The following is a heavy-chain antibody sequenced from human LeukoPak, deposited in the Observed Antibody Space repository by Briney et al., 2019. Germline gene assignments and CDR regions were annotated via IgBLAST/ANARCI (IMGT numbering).Heavy chain of an antibody. CDR1: GFTFSDYD. J-gene: IGHJ4*02. CDR2: IGTAGDT. Sequence: GGSLRLSCAASGFTFSDYDMHWVRQATGKGLEWVSAIGTAGDTYYTGSVKSRLTISRENAKNSLYLQMNSLRAGDTAVYYCARVAKERVGGVYYFDYWGQGTLVTVSS. CDR3: ARVAKERVGGVYYFDY. D-gene: IGHD1-1*01. V-gene: IGHV3-13*01.